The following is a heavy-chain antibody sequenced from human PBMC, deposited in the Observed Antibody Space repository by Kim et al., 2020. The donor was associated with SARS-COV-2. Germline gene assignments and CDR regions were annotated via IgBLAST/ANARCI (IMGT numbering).Heavy chain of an antibody. V-gene: IGHV3-30-3*01. CDR3: ARGCSSTSCPGGY. Sequence: GGSLRLSCAASGFTFSSYAMHWVRQAPGKGLEWVAVISYDGSNKYYADSVKSRFTISRDNSKNTLYLQMNSLRAEDTAVYYCARGCSSTSCPGGYWGQGTLVTVSS. D-gene: IGHD2-2*01. J-gene: IGHJ4*02. CDR1: GFTFSSYA. CDR2: ISYDGSNK.